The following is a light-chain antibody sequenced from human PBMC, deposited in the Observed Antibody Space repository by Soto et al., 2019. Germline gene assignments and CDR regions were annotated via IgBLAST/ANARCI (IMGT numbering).Light chain of an antibody. Sequence: DNPLTQSPSSLSASVGDRVTITCRARHSINDWLAWYQQKPGKAPKLLIYDASSLESGVPSRFSGGGSGAEFSLIINGLQPEDFATYYCQQYHGFWFGQGTKVDIK. CDR3: QQYHGFW. V-gene: IGKV1-5*01. CDR1: HSINDW. CDR2: DAS. J-gene: IGKJ1*01.